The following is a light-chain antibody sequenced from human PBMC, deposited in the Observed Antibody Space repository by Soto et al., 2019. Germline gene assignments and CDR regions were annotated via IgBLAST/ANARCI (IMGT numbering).Light chain of an antibody. CDR3: MQALQTPRT. CDR1: QSLLHSTGYNF. V-gene: IGKV2-28*01. Sequence: DIVMTQSPLSLPVTPGESASISCRSSQSLLHSTGYNFLDWYLQKPGQSPQLLIYLGYNRASGVSARFSGSGSGADFTLNISRVGAADVGVYYGMQALQTPRTFGQGTKV. J-gene: IGKJ1*01. CDR2: LGY.